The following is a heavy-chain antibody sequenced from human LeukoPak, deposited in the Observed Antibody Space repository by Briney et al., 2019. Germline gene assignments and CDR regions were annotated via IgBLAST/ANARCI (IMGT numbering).Heavy chain of an antibody. CDR3: ARMRGRYCSSNGCYVEY. V-gene: IGHV3-23*01. Sequence: GGSLRLSCAASGFTFSSYAMSWVRQAPGKGLEWVSAISGSGGSTYYADSVKGRFTISRDNSKNTLYLQMNSLRVEDTAVYYCARMRGRYCSSNGCYVEYWGQGALVTVSS. CDR1: GFTFSSYA. CDR2: ISGSGGST. D-gene: IGHD2-2*01. J-gene: IGHJ4*02.